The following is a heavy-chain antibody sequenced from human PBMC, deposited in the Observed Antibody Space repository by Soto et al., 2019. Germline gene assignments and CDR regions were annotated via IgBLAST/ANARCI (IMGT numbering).Heavy chain of an antibody. D-gene: IGHD3-3*01. V-gene: IGHV3-15*07. CDR2: IKSKTDGGTT. CDR1: GFTFSNAW. Sequence: GGSLRLSCAASGFTFSNAWMNWVRQAPGKGLEWVGRIKSKTDGGTTDYAAPVKGRFTISRDDSKNTLYLQMNSLKTEDTAVYYCTSSVLRFLEWFSGGSDYWGQGTLVTVSS. CDR3: TSSVLRFLEWFSGGSDY. J-gene: IGHJ4*02.